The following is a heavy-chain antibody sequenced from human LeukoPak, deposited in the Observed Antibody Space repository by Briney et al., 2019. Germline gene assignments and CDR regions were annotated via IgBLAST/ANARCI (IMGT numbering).Heavy chain of an antibody. V-gene: IGHV1-2*02. CDR3: ARDNAAGGPFDY. CDR1: GYTFTGYY. Sequence: ASVKVSCKASGYTFTGYYMHWVRQAPGQGLEWMGWINPNSGDTKYAQKFQGRVTMTRDTSTSAVYMELSSLRSEDTAMYYCARDNAAGGPFDYWGQGTLVTVSS. CDR2: INPNSGDT. D-gene: IGHD6-13*01. J-gene: IGHJ4*02.